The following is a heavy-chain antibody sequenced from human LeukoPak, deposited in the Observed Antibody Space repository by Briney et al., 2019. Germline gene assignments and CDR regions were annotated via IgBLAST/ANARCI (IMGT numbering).Heavy chain of an antibody. CDR2: INHSGST. CDR3: SGYYYERWFDP. D-gene: IGHD3-22*01. J-gene: IGHJ5*02. CDR1: GGSFSGYY. Sequence: PSETLSLICAVYGGSFSGYYWSWIRQPPGKGLEWIGEINHSGSTNYNPSLKSRVTISVDTSKNQFSLKLSSVTAADTAVYDSSGYYYERWFDPWGQGTLVTVSS. V-gene: IGHV4-34*01.